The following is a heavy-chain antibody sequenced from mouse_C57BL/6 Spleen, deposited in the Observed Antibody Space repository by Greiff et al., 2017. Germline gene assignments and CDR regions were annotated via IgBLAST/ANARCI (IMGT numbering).Heavy chain of an antibody. V-gene: IGHV1-69*01. D-gene: IGHD2-2*01. CDR2: IDPSDSYT. CDR3: ARRWYGYDDGGGD. J-gene: IGHJ4*01. Sequence: QVQLQQPGAELVMPGASVKLSCKASGYTFTSYWMHWVKQRPGQGLEWIGGIDPSDSYTNYNQKFKGKATLTVDKSSSTAYMALRSLTSEDSAVYYCARRWYGYDDGGGDWGQGTSVTVSS. CDR1: GYTFTSYW.